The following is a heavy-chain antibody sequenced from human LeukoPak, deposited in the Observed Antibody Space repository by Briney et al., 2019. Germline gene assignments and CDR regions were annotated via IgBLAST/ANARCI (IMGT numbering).Heavy chain of an antibody. J-gene: IGHJ4*02. CDR1: RFTFSSYA. V-gene: IGHV3-23*01. CDR2: ISGSGGST. Sequence: WGSLRLSCAASRFTFSSYAVSWVRQAPGKGLEWVSGISGSGGSTSYADSVKGRFNISRDNSKNTLYLQMNSLRAEDTGVYYWAKDQSYACDYWGQGTLVTVSS. CDR3: AKDQSYACDY. D-gene: IGHD3-16*01.